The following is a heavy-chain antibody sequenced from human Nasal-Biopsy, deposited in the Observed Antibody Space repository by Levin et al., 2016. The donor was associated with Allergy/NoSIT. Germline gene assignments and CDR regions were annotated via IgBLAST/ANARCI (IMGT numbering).Heavy chain of an antibody. V-gene: IGHV4-34*01. J-gene: IGHJ5*02. Sequence: SETLSLTCAVYGGSFNFYYWNWIRQSPGKGLEWIGEINHSGSSNYNPSLESRVTISVDTSKNQFSLNLRSVTAADTAIYFCARGPYCTPTRCEKKRFDPWGQGTLVTVSS. CDR1: GGSFNFYY. D-gene: IGHD2-8*01. CDR2: INHSGSS. CDR3: ARGPYCTPTRCEKKRFDP.